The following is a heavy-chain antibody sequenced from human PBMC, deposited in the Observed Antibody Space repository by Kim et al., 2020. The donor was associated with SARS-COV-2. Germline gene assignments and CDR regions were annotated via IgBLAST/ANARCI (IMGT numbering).Heavy chain of an antibody. CDR2: ISPSGTFA. CDR3: ARAPPAC. Sequence: GGSLRLSCAASGFTFSGFYMSWIRQAPGKGPEWLSSISPSGTFASYADPVKGRFTISRDSANNSVFLQMNNLRADDTAVYYCARAPPACWSQGTPVTVA. CDR1: GFTFSGFY. J-gene: IGHJ1*01. V-gene: IGHV3-11*05.